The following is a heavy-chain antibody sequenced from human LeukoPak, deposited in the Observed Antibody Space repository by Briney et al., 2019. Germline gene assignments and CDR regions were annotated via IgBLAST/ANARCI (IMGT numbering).Heavy chain of an antibody. CDR2: ISYDGSNK. D-gene: IGHD6-13*01. Sequence: PGGSLRLSCAASGFTFSSYGMHWVRQAPGKGLEWVAVISYDGSNKYYADSVKGRFTISRDNSKNTLYLQMNSLRAEDTAVYYCAKTAAASEWGFDPWGQGTLVTVSS. V-gene: IGHV3-30*18. J-gene: IGHJ5*02. CDR1: GFTFSSYG. CDR3: AKTAAASEWGFDP.